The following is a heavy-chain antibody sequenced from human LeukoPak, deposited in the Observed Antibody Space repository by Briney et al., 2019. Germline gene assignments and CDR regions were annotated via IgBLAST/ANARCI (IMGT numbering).Heavy chain of an antibody. CDR3: ARGGYSGYDFSPPFDY. CDR2: IYHSGST. CDR1: GGSISSGGYS. D-gene: IGHD5-12*01. Sequence: SETLSLTCAVSGGSISSGGYSWSWIRQPPGKGLEWIGYIYHSGSTYYNPSLKSRVTISVDRSKNQFSLKLSSVTAADTAVYYCARGGYSGYDFSPPFDYWGQGTLVTVSS. V-gene: IGHV4-30-2*01. J-gene: IGHJ4*02.